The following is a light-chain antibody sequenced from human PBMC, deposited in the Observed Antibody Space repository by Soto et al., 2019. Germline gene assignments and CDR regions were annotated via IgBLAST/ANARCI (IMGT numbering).Light chain of an antibody. CDR3: SSYTSGSTLVV. CDR1: SSDVGGYNY. CDR2: GVS. J-gene: IGLJ2*01. Sequence: QSALTQPASVSGSPGQSITISCTGTSSDVGGYNYVSWYQQHPGKAPKLMIYGVSNRPSEVSNRFSGSKSGNTASLTISGLQAEDEGNYYCSSYTSGSTLVVFGGGTKLTVL. V-gene: IGLV2-14*01.